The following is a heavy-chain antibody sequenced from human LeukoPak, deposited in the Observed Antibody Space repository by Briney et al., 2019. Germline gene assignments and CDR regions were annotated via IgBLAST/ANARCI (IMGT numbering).Heavy chain of an antibody. CDR1: GFTFSSYG. CDR3: ARAQYYYYYYMDV. V-gene: IGHV3-30*02. CDR2: IRYDGSNK. Sequence: GGSLRLSCAASGFTFSSYGMHWVRQAPGKGLEWVAFIRYDGSNKYYADSVKGRFTISRDNAKNSLYLQMNSLRAEDTAVYYCARAQYYYYYYMDVWGKGTTVTVSS. J-gene: IGHJ6*03.